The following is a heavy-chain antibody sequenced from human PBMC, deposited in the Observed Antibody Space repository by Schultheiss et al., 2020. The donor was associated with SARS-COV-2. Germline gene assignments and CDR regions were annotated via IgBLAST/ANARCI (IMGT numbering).Heavy chain of an antibody. V-gene: IGHV4-59*13. Sequence: SQTLSLTCTVSGGSISNYYWTWIRQPPGKGLEWIGYIYFSGSTNYSPSLTSRVIVSVDTSKKQFSLKLSSVTAADTAVYYCARVRGYCTNGVCYTSYYYYYMDVWGKGTTVTVSS. CDR1: GGSISNYY. D-gene: IGHD2-8*01. J-gene: IGHJ6*03. CDR3: ARVRGYCTNGVCYTSYYYYYMDV. CDR2: IYFSGST.